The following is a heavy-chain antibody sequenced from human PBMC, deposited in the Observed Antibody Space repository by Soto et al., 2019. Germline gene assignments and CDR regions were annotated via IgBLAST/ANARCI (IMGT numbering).Heavy chain of an antibody. CDR3: ARVKNYYDSSGYSV. CDR2: IYYSGST. Sequence: SGGSISSYYWSWIRQPPGKGLEWIVYIYYSGSTNYNPSLKSRVTISVDTSKNQFSLKLSSVTAADTAVYYCARVKNYYDSSGYSVWGQGTTVTVSS. CDR1: GGSISSYY. J-gene: IGHJ6*02. D-gene: IGHD3-22*01. V-gene: IGHV4-59*01.